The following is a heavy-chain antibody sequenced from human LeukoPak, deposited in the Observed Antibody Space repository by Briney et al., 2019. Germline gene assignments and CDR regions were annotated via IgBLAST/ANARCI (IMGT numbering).Heavy chain of an antibody. CDR2: IYKSSSTI. J-gene: IGHJ6*02. V-gene: IGHV3-11*01. CDR1: GFRFSDHY. Sequence: GGSLRLSCAASGFRFSDHYASWIRQAPGKGLEWISYIYKSSSTIYYADSVKGRFTISRDNAKNSVYLQMNSLRAEDTAVYYCARGHYGLDVWGQGTTVTVSS. CDR3: ARGHYGLDV.